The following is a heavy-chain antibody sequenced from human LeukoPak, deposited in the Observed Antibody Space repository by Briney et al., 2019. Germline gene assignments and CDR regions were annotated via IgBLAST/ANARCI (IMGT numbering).Heavy chain of an antibody. CDR2: ISYDGSNK. D-gene: IGHD6-19*01. CDR3: ARDYSSGWTDAFDI. J-gene: IGHJ3*02. CDR1: GITFSSYA. V-gene: IGHV3-30*04. Sequence: PGRSLRLSCAASGITFSSYAMHWVRQAPGKGLEWVAVISYDGSNKYYADSVKGRFTISRDNSKNTLYLQMNSLRAEDTAVYYCARDYSSGWTDAFDIWGQGTMVTVSS.